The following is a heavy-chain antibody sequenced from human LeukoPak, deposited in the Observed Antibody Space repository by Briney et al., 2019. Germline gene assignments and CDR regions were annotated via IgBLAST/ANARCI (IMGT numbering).Heavy chain of an antibody. CDR3: AKSRGSGYYYAPFDY. J-gene: IGHJ4*02. CDR1: GFSFSRYW. Sequence: GGSLRLSCADSGFSFSRYWMHWVRQVPGKGLVWVSRINEDGSITNYADSVKGRFTISRDNSKNTLYLQMNSLRADDTAVYYCAKSRGSGYYYAPFDYWGQGTLVTVSS. CDR2: INEDGSIT. V-gene: IGHV3-74*01. D-gene: IGHD3-22*01.